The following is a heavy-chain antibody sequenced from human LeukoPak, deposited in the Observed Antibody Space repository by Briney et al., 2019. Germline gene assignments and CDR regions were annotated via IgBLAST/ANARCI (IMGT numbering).Heavy chain of an antibody. Sequence: SETLSLTCAVYGGSFSGYYWSWIRQPPGKGLEWIGEINHSGSTNYNPSPKSRVTISVDTSKNQFSLKLSSVTAADTAVYYCARVKSAAKPWFDPWGQGTLVTVSS. CDR1: GGSFSGYY. D-gene: IGHD2-2*01. J-gene: IGHJ5*02. CDR2: INHSGST. CDR3: ARVKSAAKPWFDP. V-gene: IGHV4-34*01.